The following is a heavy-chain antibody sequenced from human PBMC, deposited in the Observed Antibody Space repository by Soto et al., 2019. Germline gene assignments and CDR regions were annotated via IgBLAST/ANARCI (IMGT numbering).Heavy chain of an antibody. CDR1: GYTFTAYY. CDR3: ARSGEGWQQLDN. CDR2: VNPKSGGT. Sequence: QVHLVQSGAEVREPGASVKVSCKTSGYTFTAYYIHWVRQAPGQGLEWMGWVNPKSGGTEFSRKFRGRVTMTSDTSSSTAYMEVGRLTSDATAVYYCARSGEGWQQLDNWGQGNLVTVSS. J-gene: IGHJ4*02. V-gene: IGHV1-2*02.